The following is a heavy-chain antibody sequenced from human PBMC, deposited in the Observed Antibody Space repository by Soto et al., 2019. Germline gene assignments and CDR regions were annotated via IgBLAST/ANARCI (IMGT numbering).Heavy chain of an antibody. CDR1: GGSFSGYY. CDR2: INHSGST. J-gene: IGHJ4*02. CDR3: ARRWGAALPQSAPDY. Sequence: NPSETLSLTCAVYGGSFSGYYWSWIRQPPGKGLEWIGEINHSGSTNYNPSLKSRVTISVDTSKNQFSLKLSSVTAADTAVYYCARRWGAALPQSAPDYWGQGTLVTVSS. D-gene: IGHD1-26*01. V-gene: IGHV4-34*01.